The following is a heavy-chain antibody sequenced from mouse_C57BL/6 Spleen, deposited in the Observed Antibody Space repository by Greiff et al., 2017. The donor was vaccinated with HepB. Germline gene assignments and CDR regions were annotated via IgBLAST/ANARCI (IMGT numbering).Heavy chain of an antibody. CDR1: GYTFTDYE. CDR2: IDPETGGT. V-gene: IGHV1-15*01. Sequence: QVQLQQSGAELVRPGASVTLSCKASGYTFTDYEMHWVKQTPVHGLEWIGAIDPETGGTAYNQKFKGKAILTADKSSSTAYMELRSLTSEDSAVYYCTRPGYSYFDYWGQGTTLTVSS. D-gene: IGHD3-2*02. J-gene: IGHJ2*01. CDR3: TRPGYSYFDY.